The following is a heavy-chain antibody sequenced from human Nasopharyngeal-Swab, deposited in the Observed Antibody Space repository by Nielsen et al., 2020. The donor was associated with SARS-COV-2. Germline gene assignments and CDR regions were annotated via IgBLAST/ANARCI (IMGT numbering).Heavy chain of an antibody. CDR2: IKPDGSEK. V-gene: IGHV3-7*01. CDR3: ARDWSRAFDV. J-gene: IGHJ3*01. Sequence: GESLKISYSASGLTFSSLWRRWVRQVPGMGLGGVGDIKPDGSEKFYVDSVKGRFTISRDNAKNSMSLQMNSLRVEDTAVYYCARDWSRAFDVWGQGTMVTVSS. CDR1: GLTFSSLW.